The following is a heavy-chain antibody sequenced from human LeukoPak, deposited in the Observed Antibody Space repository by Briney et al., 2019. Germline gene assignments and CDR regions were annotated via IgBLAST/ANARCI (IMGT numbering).Heavy chain of an antibody. J-gene: IGHJ5*02. CDR3: ARDGPSSRDIVVVPAAIGTGWFDP. V-gene: IGHV7-4-1*02. Sequence: GASVKVSCKASGYSFTNYAMNWVRQAPGQGPEWMGWINTNTGNPTYAQGFTGRFVFSLDTSVSTAYLQISSLKAEDTAVYYCARDGPSSRDIVVVPAAIGTGWFDPWGQGTLVTVSS. D-gene: IGHD2-2*01. CDR1: GYSFTNYA. CDR2: INTNTGNP.